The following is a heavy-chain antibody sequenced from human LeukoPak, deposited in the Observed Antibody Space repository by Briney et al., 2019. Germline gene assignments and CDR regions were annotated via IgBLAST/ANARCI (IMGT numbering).Heavy chain of an antibody. D-gene: IGHD6-13*01. Sequence: ASVKVSCKASGYTFTSYGINWVQQAPGQGLEWMGWISTYDANTEYAQKLQGRVTMTTDTSTSTAYMEVRSLRSDDTAVYYCARDGRGHWDTSRWYLGNWFDPWGQGTLVTVSS. CDR2: ISTYDANT. CDR3: ARDGRGHWDTSRWYLGNWFDP. J-gene: IGHJ5*02. CDR1: GYTFTSYG. V-gene: IGHV1-18*01.